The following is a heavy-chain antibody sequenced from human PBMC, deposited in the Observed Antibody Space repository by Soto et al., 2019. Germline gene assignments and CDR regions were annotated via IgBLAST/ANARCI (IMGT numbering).Heavy chain of an antibody. Sequence: GASVKVSCKASGYTFTGYYRHWVRQAHGQGLEWMGWINPNSGGTNYVQKFQGWVTMTRDTSISTAYMELSRLRSDDTAMYYCARGPPSFTVFGEMLYGMDVWGQGTTVTVSS. V-gene: IGHV1-2*04. CDR2: INPNSGGT. CDR1: GYTFTGYY. CDR3: ARGPPSFTVFGEMLYGMDV. J-gene: IGHJ6*02. D-gene: IGHD3-3*01.